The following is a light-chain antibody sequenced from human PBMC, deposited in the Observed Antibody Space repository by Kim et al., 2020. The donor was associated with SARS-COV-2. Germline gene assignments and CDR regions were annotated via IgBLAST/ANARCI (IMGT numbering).Light chain of an antibody. J-gene: IGKJ1*01. CDR3: QQTYSAART. CDR1: QDISRY. Sequence: DIQMTQSPSSLSASVGDRVTITCRASQDISRYFNWYQQKPGKAPKLLIYTASSLQSGVPSRFTGSGSETDFTLTISSLQPEDFATYYCQQTYSAARTFGQGTKVDI. V-gene: IGKV1-39*01. CDR2: TAS.